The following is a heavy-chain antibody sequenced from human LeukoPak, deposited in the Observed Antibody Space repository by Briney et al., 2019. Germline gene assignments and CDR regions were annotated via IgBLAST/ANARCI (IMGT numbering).Heavy chain of an antibody. J-gene: IGHJ4*02. CDR3: AKGGEDYDFWSGYYYYFDF. Sequence: PGGSLRLSCAASGFNLNSYGMNWVRQAPGKGLEWVSGIIGSGSRTFYADSVKGRFTISRDNSRNTLSLQMNSLRAEGTAIYYCAKGGEDYDFWSGYYYYFDFWGQGTLVTVSS. V-gene: IGHV3-23*01. D-gene: IGHD3-3*01. CDR1: GFNLNSYG. CDR2: IIGSGSRT.